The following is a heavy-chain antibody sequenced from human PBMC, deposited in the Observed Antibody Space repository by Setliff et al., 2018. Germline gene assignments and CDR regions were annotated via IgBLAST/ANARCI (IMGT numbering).Heavy chain of an antibody. CDR1: GGSFSGYY. CDR2: IIHSGST. D-gene: IGHD5-18*01. V-gene: IGHV4-34*12. J-gene: IGHJ6*02. Sequence: SETLSLTCAVYGGSFSGYYWSWIRQPPGKRLEWIGEIIHSGSTNYNPSLKSRVTMSIDTSKNQFSLKLNSVTAADTAVYYCARVDDGGYPDFYYYYGMDVWGQGTTVTVSS. CDR3: ARVDDGGYPDFYYYYGMDV.